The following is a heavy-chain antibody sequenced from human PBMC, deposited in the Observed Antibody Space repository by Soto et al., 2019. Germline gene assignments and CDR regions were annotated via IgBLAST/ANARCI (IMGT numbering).Heavy chain of an antibody. D-gene: IGHD6-19*01. CDR1: GFTFSSYG. CDR2: ISYDGSNK. CDR3: AKSPRPSSLAGIDI. V-gene: IGHV3-30*18. Sequence: QVQRVESGGGEVQPGRSLRLSCAASGFTFSSYGMHWVRQAPGKGLEWVAVISYDGSNKYYADSVKGRFTISRDNSKNTLYVQMNSLRAEDTAVYYCAKSPRPSSLAGIDILGQGTMVTVSS. J-gene: IGHJ3*02.